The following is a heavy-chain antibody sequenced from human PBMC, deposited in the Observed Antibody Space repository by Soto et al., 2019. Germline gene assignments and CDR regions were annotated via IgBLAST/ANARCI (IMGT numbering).Heavy chain of an antibody. CDR1: GFSFTNHW. V-gene: IGHV3-7*03. J-gene: IGHJ3*01. CDR3: ARHGFHRDALDL. D-gene: IGHD2-2*03. Sequence: EMQLEESGGGLVQPGGSRRLSCEASGFSFTNHWMSWVRQAPGKGLEWLANIKQDGGETYYLESVKGRFSISRDNAKDSVYLQMSGLRAEDTAVYYCARHGFHRDALDLWGQGTLVTVCS. CDR2: IKQDGGET.